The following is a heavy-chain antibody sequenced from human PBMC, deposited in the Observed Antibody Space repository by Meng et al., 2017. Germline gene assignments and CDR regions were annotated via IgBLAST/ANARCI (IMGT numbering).Heavy chain of an antibody. CDR2: IWYDGSNK. CDR1: GVTFSCYG. Sequence: GRVVASGGGLVRPGGSLRLSCAASGVTFSCYGMHWVRQAPGKGLEWVAVIWYDGSNKYYADSVKGRFTISRDNSKNTLYLQMNSLRAEDTAVYYCARSYSGSSLFDYWGQGTLVTVSS. CDR3: ARSYSGSSLFDY. V-gene: IGHV3-33*01. J-gene: IGHJ4*02. D-gene: IGHD1-26*01.